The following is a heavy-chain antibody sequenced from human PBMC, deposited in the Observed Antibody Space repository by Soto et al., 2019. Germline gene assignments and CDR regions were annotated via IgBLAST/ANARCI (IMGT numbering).Heavy chain of an antibody. CDR2: INAASGHT. CDR1: GYTFTTYA. CDR3: GRSVVGATGEILYNAMDV. Sequence: QVQLVQSGAEVKKPGASVKVSCKASGYTFTTYALHWVRQAPGQRPEWMGWINAASGHTKYSKKLQGRVAITRDTSASTGYMELSSLRSEDTAVYYCGRSVVGATGEILYNAMDVWGQGTTVTVSS. V-gene: IGHV1-3*01. D-gene: IGHD1-26*01. J-gene: IGHJ6*02.